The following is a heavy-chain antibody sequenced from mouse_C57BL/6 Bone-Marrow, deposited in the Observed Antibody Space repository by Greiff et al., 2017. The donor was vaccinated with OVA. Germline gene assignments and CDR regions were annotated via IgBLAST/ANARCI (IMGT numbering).Heavy chain of an antibody. Sequence: EVQLKESGGGLVQPGGSLKLSCAASGFTFSDYGMAWVRQAPRKGPEWVAFISNLAYSIYYADTVTGRFTISRENAKNTLYLEMSSLRSEDTAMYYCARRVYGSSYYAMDYWGQGTSVTVSS. V-gene: IGHV5-15*01. J-gene: IGHJ4*01. CDR3: ARRVYGSSYYAMDY. CDR2: ISNLAYSI. D-gene: IGHD1-1*01. CDR1: GFTFSDYG.